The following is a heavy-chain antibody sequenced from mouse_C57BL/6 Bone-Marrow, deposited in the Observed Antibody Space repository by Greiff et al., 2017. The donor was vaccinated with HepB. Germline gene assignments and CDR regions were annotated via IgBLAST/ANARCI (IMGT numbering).Heavy chain of an antibody. CDR1: GFTFSDYG. J-gene: IGHJ1*03. CDR3: ARTGDYSGSSYWYIDV. D-gene: IGHD1-1*01. Sequence: EVKLMESGGGLVQPGGSLKLSCAASGFTFSDYGMAWVRQAPRKGPEWVAFISNLAYSIYYADTVTGRVTISRENAKNTLYLEMSSLRSEDTAMYHCARTGDYSGSSYWYIDVWGTGTTVPVSS. V-gene: IGHV5-15*01. CDR2: ISNLAYSI.